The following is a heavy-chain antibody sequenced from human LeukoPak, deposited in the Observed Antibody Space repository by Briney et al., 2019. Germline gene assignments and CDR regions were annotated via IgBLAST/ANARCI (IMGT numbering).Heavy chain of an antibody. CDR3: ARVLRSYSSSSYPIYYYYGMDV. CDR1: GYTFTSYA. V-gene: IGHV1-3*01. Sequence: ASVKVSCKASGYTFTSYAMHWVRQAPGQRLEWMGWINAGNGNTKYSQKFQGRVTITRDTSASTAYMELSSLRSEDTAVYYCARVLRSYSSSSYPIYYYYGMDVWGQGTTVTVSS. CDR2: INAGNGNT. J-gene: IGHJ6*02. D-gene: IGHD6-6*01.